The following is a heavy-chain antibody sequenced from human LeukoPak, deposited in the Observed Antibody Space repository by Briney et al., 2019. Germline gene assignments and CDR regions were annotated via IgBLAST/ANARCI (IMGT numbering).Heavy chain of an antibody. Sequence: SETLSLTCTVSGGSISSSSYYWGWIRQPPGKGLEWIGSIYYSGSTYYNPSLKSRVTISVDTSKNQFSLKLSSVTAADTAVYYCARGPGDLEWFLPEYWGQGTLVTVSS. CDR3: ARGPGDLEWFLPEY. D-gene: IGHD3-3*01. CDR1: GGSISSSSYY. J-gene: IGHJ4*02. V-gene: IGHV4-39*07. CDR2: IYYSGST.